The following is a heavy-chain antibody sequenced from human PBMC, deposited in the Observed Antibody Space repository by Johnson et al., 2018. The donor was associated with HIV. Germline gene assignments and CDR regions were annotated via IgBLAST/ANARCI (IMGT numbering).Heavy chain of an antibody. CDR1: GFTFGDYA. CDR3: ARPTWELPTSFGFSGDPSPHAFDI. J-gene: IGHJ3*02. Sequence: VQLVESGGGLVQPGWSLRLSCTASGFTFGDYAMSWFRQAPGKGLEWVGFIRSKAYGGTTEYAASVKGRFTISRDNAKNSLYLQMNSLRAEDTAVYYCARPTWELPTSFGFSGDPSPHAFDIWGQGTMVTVSS. CDR2: IRSKAYGGTT. D-gene: IGHD1-26*01. V-gene: IGHV3-49*03.